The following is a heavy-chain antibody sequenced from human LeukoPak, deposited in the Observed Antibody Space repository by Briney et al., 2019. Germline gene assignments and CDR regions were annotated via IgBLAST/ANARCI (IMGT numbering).Heavy chain of an antibody. CDR3: ARDRREIQVWPREYYYYYMDV. CDR1: GFTFDDYA. Sequence: GGSLRLSCAASGFTFDDYAMHWVRQAPGRGLEWVANIKKDGNEKYYVDSVKGRFTISRDSAKNLLYLQMNSLRAEDTAVYYCARDRREIQVWPREYYYYYMDVWGKGTTVTISS. J-gene: IGHJ6*03. V-gene: IGHV3-7*01. D-gene: IGHD5-18*01. CDR2: IKKDGNEK.